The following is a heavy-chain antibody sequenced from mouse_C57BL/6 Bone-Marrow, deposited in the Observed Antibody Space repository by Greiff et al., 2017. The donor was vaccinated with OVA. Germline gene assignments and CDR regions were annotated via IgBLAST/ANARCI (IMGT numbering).Heavy chain of an antibody. J-gene: IGHJ3*01. V-gene: IGHV1-66*01. CDR2: IYPGSGNT. CDR3: ARSRVGFAY. Sequence: QVQLQQSGPELVKPGASVKISCKASGYSFTSYYIHWVKQRPGQGLAWIGWIYPGSGNTKYNEKFKGKATLTADTSSSTAYMQLSSLTSEDSAVYYCARSRVGFAYWGQGTLVTVSA. CDR1: GYSFTSYY.